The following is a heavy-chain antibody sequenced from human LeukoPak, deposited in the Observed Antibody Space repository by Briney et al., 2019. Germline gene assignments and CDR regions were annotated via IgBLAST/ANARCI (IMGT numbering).Heavy chain of an antibody. CDR1: GGSISTSNYY. Sequence: SETLSLTCTVSGGSISTSNYYWGWIRQPPGKGLEWIGNIFYSGSTYYSPSVKSRVTISLDTSRNQFSLKLNSVTAADTAVYYCARANSYDGSGHYYEFAYWGQGTLVTVSS. D-gene: IGHD3-22*01. J-gene: IGHJ4*02. V-gene: IGHV4-39*07. CDR2: IFYSGST. CDR3: ARANSYDGSGHYYEFAY.